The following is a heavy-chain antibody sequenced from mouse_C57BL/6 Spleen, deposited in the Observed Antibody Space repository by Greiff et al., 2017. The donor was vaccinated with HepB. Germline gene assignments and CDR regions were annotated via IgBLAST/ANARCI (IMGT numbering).Heavy chain of an antibody. D-gene: IGHD4-1*01. V-gene: IGHV1-19*01. CDR3: ARGETGTEDY. CDR1: GYTFTDYY. Sequence: VHVKQSGPVLVKPGASVKMSCKASGYTFTDYYMNWVKQSHGKSLEWIGVINPYNGGTSYNQKFKGKATLTVDKSSSTAYMELNSLTSEDSAVYYCARGETGTEDYWGKGTTLTVSS. J-gene: IGHJ2*01. CDR2: INPYNGGT.